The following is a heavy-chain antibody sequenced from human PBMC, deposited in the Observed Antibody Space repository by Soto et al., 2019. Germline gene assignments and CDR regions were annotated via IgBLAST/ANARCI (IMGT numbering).Heavy chain of an antibody. V-gene: IGHV3-49*03. CDR3: TRSPSYYYDSSTYFDY. D-gene: IGHD3-22*01. CDR2: IRSKAYGGTT. J-gene: IGHJ4*02. Sequence: PGGSLRLSCTASGFTFGDYAMSWFRQAPGKGMEWVGFIRSKAYGGTTEYAASVKGRFTISRDDSKSIAYLQMNSLKTEDTAVNYCTRSPSYYYDSSTYFDYWGQGTLVTVSS. CDR1: GFTFGDYA.